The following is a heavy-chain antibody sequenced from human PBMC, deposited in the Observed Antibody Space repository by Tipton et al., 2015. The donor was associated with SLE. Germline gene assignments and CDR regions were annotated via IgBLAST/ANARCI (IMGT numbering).Heavy chain of an antibody. CDR3: ARVDSSYTYYYYYGMDV. D-gene: IGHD6-6*01. CDR2: IYYSGST. J-gene: IGHJ6*02. Sequence: TLSLTCTVSGGSISSSSYYWGWIRQPPGKGLEWIGSIYYSGSTNYNPSLRSRVTISLDTSKNQFSLKLSSVTAADTAVYYCARVDSSYTYYYYYGMDVWGQGTTVTVSS. CDR1: GGSISSSSYY. V-gene: IGHV4-39*07.